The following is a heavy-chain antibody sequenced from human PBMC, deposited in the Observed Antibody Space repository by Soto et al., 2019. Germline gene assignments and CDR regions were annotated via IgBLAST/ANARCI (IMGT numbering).Heavy chain of an antibody. CDR2: IYYSGNT. Sequence: PSETLSLTCTVSGGSISRGDYDWSWFRQRQGKGLELIGYIYYSGNTSYIPSLKGRVTISVDTSKNQFSLKLSSVTAADTAVYYCASGGYDSGEFDYWGQGTLVTVSS. J-gene: IGHJ4*02. CDR3: ASGGYDSGEFDY. V-gene: IGHV4-30-4*01. D-gene: IGHD5-12*01. CDR1: GGSISRGDYD.